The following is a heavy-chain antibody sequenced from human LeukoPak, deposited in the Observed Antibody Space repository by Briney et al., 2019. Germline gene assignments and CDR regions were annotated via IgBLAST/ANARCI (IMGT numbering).Heavy chain of an antibody. CDR3: ARRSSCSGGSCYLTDYYYYYYMDV. D-gene: IGHD2-15*01. CDR2: ISHSGST. V-gene: IGHV4-34*01. J-gene: IGHJ6*03. Sequence: NPSETLSLTCAVYGGSFSGYYWSWIRQPPGKGLEWIGEISHSGSTNYNPSLKSRVTISVDTSKNQFSLKLSSVTAADTAVYYCARRSSCSGGSCYLTDYYYYYYMDVWGKGTTVTISS. CDR1: GGSFSGYY.